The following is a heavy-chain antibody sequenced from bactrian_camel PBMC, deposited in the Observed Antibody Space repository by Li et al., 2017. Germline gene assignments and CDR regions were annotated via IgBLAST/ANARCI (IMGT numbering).Heavy chain of an antibody. J-gene: IGHJ4*01. CDR2: IDRSGAT. Sequence: HVQLVESGGSSVQAGGSLRLSCAFSGYTYSGHCMGWFRQAPGKEREGVAGIDRSGATKYAAFVKDRFAISEDNSKKVLYLQMNSLQPEDTAMYYCQINDRQRGRGTQVTVS. CDR1: GYTYSGHC. V-gene: IGHV3S53*01. D-gene: IGHD1*01. CDR3: QINDRQ.